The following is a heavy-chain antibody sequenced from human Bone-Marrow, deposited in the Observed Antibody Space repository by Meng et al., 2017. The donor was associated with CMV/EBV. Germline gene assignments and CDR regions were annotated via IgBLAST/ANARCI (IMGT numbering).Heavy chain of an antibody. V-gene: IGHV3-30*02. J-gene: IGHJ4*02. CDR2: IRYDGSNR. D-gene: IGHD3-3*01. CDR1: GFTFSSYA. CDR3: AKDASAYSPYYVDY. Sequence: GGSLRLSCAASGFTFSSYAMHWVRQAPGKGLEWVAVIRYDGSNRYYADSVKGRFTISRDNSKNTLYLQMNSLRADDTAVYYCAKDASAYSPYYVDYWGQGTLVTVSS.